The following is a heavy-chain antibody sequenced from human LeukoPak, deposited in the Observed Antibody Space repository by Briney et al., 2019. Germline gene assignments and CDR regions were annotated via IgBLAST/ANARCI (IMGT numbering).Heavy chain of an antibody. J-gene: IGHJ6*03. V-gene: IGHV1-18*01. CDR1: GYTFTSYG. Sequence: ASVKVSCKASGYTFTSYGISWVRQAPGQGLEWMGWISAYNGNTNYAQKLQGRVTMTTDTSTSTAYMELRSLRSDDTAVYYCATSPGLKAAAGRDYYMDVWGKGTTVTVSS. CDR2: ISAYNGNT. CDR3: ATSPGLKAAAGRDYYMDV. D-gene: IGHD6-13*01.